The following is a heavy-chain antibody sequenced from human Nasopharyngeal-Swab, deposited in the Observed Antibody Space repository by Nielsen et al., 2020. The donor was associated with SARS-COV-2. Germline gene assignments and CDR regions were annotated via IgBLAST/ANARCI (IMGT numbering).Heavy chain of an antibody. CDR3: TRCGGGCYSGRDY. CDR1: GFTFSDSA. CDR2: IRSNGNNYST. J-gene: IGHJ4*02. Sequence: GESLKISCAASGFTFSDSAIHWVRQASGKGLEWVARIRSNGNNYSTAYSASVKGRFIIFRDDPTNTAYLQMNSLKTEDTAMYYCTRCGGGCYSGRDYWGQGTLVTVSS. V-gene: IGHV3-73*01. D-gene: IGHD2-15*01.